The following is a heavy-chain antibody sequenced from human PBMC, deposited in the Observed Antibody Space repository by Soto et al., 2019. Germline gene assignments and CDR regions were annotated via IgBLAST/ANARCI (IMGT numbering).Heavy chain of an antibody. J-gene: IGHJ5*02. Sequence: QVTLVQSGAEVKKPGASVKVSCKASGYTFITYGISWVRQAPGQGLEWMGWISTYNGNTNYLQKFQGRVTMTTDTSTSTAYMELRSLRSDDTAVYYCARDHGPGSDGRWFGHWGQGTLVTVSS. V-gene: IGHV1-18*01. D-gene: IGHD2-8*01. CDR3: ARDHGPGSDGRWFGH. CDR2: ISTYNGNT. CDR1: GYTFITYG.